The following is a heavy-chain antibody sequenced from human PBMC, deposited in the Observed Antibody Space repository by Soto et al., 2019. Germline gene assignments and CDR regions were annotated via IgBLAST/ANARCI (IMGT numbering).Heavy chain of an antibody. V-gene: IGHV3-23*01. CDR1: GFTFSSYA. CDR3: AKDLNVPGCSSTSCYAGDY. CDR2: ISGSGGST. J-gene: IGHJ4*02. Sequence: GGSLRLSCAASGFTFSSYAMSWVRQAPGKGLEWVSAISGSGGSTYYADSVKGRFTISRDNSKNTLYLQMNSLRAEDTAVYYCAKDLNVPGCSSTSCYAGDYWGQGTLVTVSS. D-gene: IGHD2-2*01.